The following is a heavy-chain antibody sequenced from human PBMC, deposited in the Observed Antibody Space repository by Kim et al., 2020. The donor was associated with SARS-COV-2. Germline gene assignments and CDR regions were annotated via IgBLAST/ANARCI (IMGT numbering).Heavy chain of an antibody. CDR3: ARARLIVGATTEGWFDP. CDR1: GYTFTSYG. D-gene: IGHD1-26*01. V-gene: IGHV1-18*01. J-gene: IGHJ5*02. CDR2: ISAYNGNT. Sequence: ASVKVSCKASGYTFTSYGISWVRQAPGQWLEWMGWISAYNGNTNYAQKLQGRVTMTTDTSTSTAYMELRSLRSDDTAVYYCARARLIVGATTEGWFDPWGQGTLVTVSS.